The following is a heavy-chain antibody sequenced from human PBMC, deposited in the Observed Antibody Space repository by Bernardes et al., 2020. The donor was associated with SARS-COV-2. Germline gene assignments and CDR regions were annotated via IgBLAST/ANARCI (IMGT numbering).Heavy chain of an antibody. J-gene: IGHJ4*02. V-gene: IGHV3-49*04. Sequence: GGSLRLSCATSGFTFANYAMTWVHQAPGKGLEWVGVIRSKPYGGTTEYAASVKGRFIISRDDSKSFVYLQMNSLKIEDTAVYFCAGSFYAFYLDYWGQGTPVTVSS. CDR3: AGSFYAFYLDY. CDR1: GFTFANYA. CDR2: IRSKPYGGTT. D-gene: IGHD1-26*01.